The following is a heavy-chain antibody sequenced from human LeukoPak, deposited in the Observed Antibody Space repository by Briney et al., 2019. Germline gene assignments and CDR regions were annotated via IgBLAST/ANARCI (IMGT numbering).Heavy chain of an antibody. CDR2: IYPNSGGT. D-gene: IGHD2-2*01. J-gene: IGHJ4*02. CDR3: ARDHRGGYCSSTSCYASNYFDY. Sequence: ASVKVSCKASGYTFTGYYMHWVRQAPGQGLEWMGWIYPNSGGTNYAQKFQGRVTMTRDTSISTAYMELSRLRSDDTAVYYCARDHRGGYCSSTSCYASNYFDYWGQGTLVTVSS. CDR1: GYTFTGYY. V-gene: IGHV1-2*02.